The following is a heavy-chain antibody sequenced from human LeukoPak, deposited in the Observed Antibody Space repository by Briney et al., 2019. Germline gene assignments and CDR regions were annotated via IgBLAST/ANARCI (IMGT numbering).Heavy chain of an antibody. D-gene: IGHD1-26*01. CDR2: IYYSGST. Sequence: SETLSLTCTVSGGSISSYYWSWIRQPPGKGLEWIGYIYYSGSTSYNPSLRSRVTISVDTSRKQFSLKLSSVTAADTAVYYCARAGRWEGRPHAFDIWGQGTMVTVSS. CDR1: GGSISSYY. CDR3: ARAGRWEGRPHAFDI. V-gene: IGHV4-59*01. J-gene: IGHJ3*02.